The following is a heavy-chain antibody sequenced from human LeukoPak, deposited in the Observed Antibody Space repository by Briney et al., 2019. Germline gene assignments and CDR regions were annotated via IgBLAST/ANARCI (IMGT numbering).Heavy chain of an antibody. CDR2: IYYSGST. Sequence: SETLSLTCAVSGGSISSYYWNWIRQPPGKGLEWIGFIYYSGSTNYNPSLKSRVTISVDTSKNQFSLKLRSVTAADTAVYYCARGPFECDILTGYFYYGMDVWGQGTTVTVSS. D-gene: IGHD3-9*01. CDR1: GGSISSYY. CDR3: ARGPFECDILTGYFYYGMDV. V-gene: IGHV4-59*01. J-gene: IGHJ6*02.